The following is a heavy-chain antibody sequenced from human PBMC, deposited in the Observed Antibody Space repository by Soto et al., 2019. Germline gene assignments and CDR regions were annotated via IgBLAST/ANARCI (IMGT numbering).Heavy chain of an antibody. D-gene: IGHD1-26*01. CDR1: GGSISPSY. V-gene: IGHV4-59*01. J-gene: IGHJ4*02. CDR2: IFYSGTT. CDR3: AKGGGRFDY. Sequence: QVQLLESGPGLVKPSETLSLTCTVSGGSISPSYWSWIRQSPGKGLEWIGYIFYSGTTHYNPSLKSRVTISVDTSKNQFSLKLSSVTAADTAVYYCAKGGGRFDYWGQGTMVAVSS.